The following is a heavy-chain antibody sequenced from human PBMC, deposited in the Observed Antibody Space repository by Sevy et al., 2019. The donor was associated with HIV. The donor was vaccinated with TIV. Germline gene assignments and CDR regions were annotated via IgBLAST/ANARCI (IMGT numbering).Heavy chain of an antibody. CDR3: ERDSGTYHAFDL. J-gene: IGHJ3*01. CDR1: GFPFSSYS. V-gene: IGHV3-64*01. CDR2: IGSDGETT. Sequence: GGSLRLSCAASGFPFSSYSFYWVRQAPGKGLEYVSAIGSDGETTLYASSVKGRFTISRDNSKNTVFLQMGRLRSEDMGVYYCERDSGTYHAFDLWGRGTIVTVSS. D-gene: IGHD1-26*01.